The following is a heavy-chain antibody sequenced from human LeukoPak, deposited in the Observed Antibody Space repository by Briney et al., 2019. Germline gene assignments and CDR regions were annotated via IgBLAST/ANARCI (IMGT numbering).Heavy chain of an antibody. Sequence: GGSLRLSCEVSGFSFSNYGMHWVRQAPGKGLEWVAVISYDGNDKLYADSVKGRFTISRDNSKNTLYMQMNSPRVEDTAVYYCAKDKIPRVAAPIADYWGQGTLVTVS. J-gene: IGHJ4*02. CDR1: GFSFSNYG. CDR2: ISYDGNDK. D-gene: IGHD6-13*01. V-gene: IGHV3-30*18. CDR3: AKDKIPRVAAPIADY.